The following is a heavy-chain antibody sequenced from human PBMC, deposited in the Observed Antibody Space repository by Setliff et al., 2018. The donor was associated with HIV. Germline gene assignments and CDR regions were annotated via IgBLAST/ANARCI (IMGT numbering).Heavy chain of an antibody. V-gene: IGHV3-48*04. CDR1: GFTFSSYW. Sequence: GGSLRLSCAASGFTFSSYWMHWVRQAPGKGLEWISYSSDTGSTTYYGDSVKGRFTISRDNPKNSVYLQMSGLRVEDTAVYYCARDPHYYDSSGYYSMFDIWGQGTVVTVSS. CDR2: SSDTGSTT. J-gene: IGHJ3*02. CDR3: ARDPHYYDSSGYYSMFDI. D-gene: IGHD3-22*01.